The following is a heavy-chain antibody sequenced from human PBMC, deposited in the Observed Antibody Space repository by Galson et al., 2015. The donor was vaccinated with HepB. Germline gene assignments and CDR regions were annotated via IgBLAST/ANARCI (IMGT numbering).Heavy chain of an antibody. V-gene: IGHV1-3*01. D-gene: IGHD3-10*01. CDR1: GYTFSSYL. CDR3: ARGETHYYGSGSYYNDY. Sequence: SVKVSCKASGYTFSSYLMHWVRQAPGQRLEWVGWINADNGNIKYSEQFQGRVTITRDTSASTAYMELRSLTSEDTAVYYCARGETHYYGSGSYYNDYWGQGTLVTVSS. J-gene: IGHJ4*02. CDR2: INADNGNI.